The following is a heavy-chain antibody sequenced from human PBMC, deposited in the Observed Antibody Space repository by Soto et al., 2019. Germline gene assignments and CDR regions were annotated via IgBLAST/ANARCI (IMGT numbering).Heavy chain of an antibody. J-gene: IGHJ4*02. CDR1: GVTFTTHE. CDR3: ARDQYRQGSGTYYVTGWDH. V-gene: IGHV1-69*01. CDR2: ITPIFGTT. Sequence: QVQLVQSGAEVRKTGSSVKVSCRAYGVTFTTHEFSWVRQAPGQGPEWMGGITPIFGTTKYAPKFQSRVTITADESTSTVYMELRSLRSDDTAVDYCARDQYRQGSGTYYVTGWDHWGQGTLVTVSS. D-gene: IGHD3-10*01.